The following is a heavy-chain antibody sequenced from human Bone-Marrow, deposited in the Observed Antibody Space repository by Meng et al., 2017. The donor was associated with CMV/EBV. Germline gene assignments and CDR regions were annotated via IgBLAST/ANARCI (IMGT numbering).Heavy chain of an antibody. Sequence: SGFTFSSYGMHWVRQAPGKGLEWVAVIWYDGSNKYYADSVKGRFTISRDNSKNTLYLQMNSLRAEDTAVYYCAKDLRGYGDTSWFDPWGQGTLVTVSS. J-gene: IGHJ5*02. D-gene: IGHD4-17*01. CDR3: AKDLRGYGDTSWFDP. CDR1: GFTFSSYG. V-gene: IGHV3-33*06. CDR2: IWYDGSNK.